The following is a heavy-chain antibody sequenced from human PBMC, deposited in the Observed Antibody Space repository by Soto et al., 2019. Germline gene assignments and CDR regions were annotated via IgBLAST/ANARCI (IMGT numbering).Heavy chain of an antibody. CDR3: AKGKDYDYIWGSYRSFDY. J-gene: IGHJ4*02. CDR2: ISGSGGST. V-gene: IGHV3-23*01. CDR1: GFTFSSYA. D-gene: IGHD3-16*02. Sequence: EVQLLESGGGLVQPGGSLRLSCAASGFTFSSYAMSWVRQAPGKGLEWVSAISGSGGSTYYADSVKGRFTISRDNSKNTLYLQMNSLRAEDTDVYYCAKGKDYDYIWGSYRSFDYWGQGTLVTVSS.